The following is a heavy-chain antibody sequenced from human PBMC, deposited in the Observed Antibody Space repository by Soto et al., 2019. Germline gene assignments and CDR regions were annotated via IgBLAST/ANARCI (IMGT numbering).Heavy chain of an antibody. CDR3: ARAPDYGDYYYFDY. D-gene: IGHD4-17*01. V-gene: IGHV3-21*01. Sequence: GGSLRLSCAASGFTFSSYSMNWVRQAPGKGLEWVSSISSSSSYIYYADSVKGRFTISRDNAKNSLYLQMNSLRAEDTAVYYCARAPDYGDYYYFDYWGQGTLVTVSS. CDR1: GFTFSSYS. CDR2: ISSSSSYI. J-gene: IGHJ4*02.